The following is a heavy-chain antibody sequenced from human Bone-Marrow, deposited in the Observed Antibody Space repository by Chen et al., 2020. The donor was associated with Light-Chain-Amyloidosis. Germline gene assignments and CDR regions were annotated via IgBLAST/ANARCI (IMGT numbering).Heavy chain of an antibody. J-gene: IGHJ5*02. Sequence: QLQLQESGPGLVKPSETLSLTCTVSGGSISSSSYYWGWIRQPPGKGLEWIGSIYYSGSTYYNPSLKSRVTISVDTSNNQFSLKLSSVTAADTAVYYCARITMVRGVDNYNWFDPWGQGTLVTVSS. V-gene: IGHV4-39*01. D-gene: IGHD3-10*01. CDR2: IYYSGST. CDR1: GGSISSSSYY. CDR3: ARITMVRGVDNYNWFDP.